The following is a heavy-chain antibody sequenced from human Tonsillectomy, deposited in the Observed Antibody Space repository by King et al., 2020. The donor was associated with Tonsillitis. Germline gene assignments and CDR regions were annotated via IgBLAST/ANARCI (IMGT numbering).Heavy chain of an antibody. CDR3: AKDMKNQLLQFGMDV. CDR1: GFTFSSYG. Sequence: VQLVESGGGVVQPGRSLRLSCAASGFTFSSYGMHWVRQAPGKGLDWVAVISYDGSNKYYADSVKGRFTISRDNSKNTLYLQMNSLRAEDTAVYYCAKDMKNQLLQFGMDVWGQGTTVTVSS. V-gene: IGHV3-30*18. CDR2: ISYDGSNK. D-gene: IGHD2-2*01. J-gene: IGHJ6*02.